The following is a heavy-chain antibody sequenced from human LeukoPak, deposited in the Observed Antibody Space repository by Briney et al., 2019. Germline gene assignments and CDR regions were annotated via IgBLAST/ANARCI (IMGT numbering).Heavy chain of an antibody. Sequence: PSETLSLTCTVSGGSISSYYWSWIRQPPGKGLEWIGYIYYSGSTNYNPSLKSRVTISVDTSKNQFSLKLNSVTAADTAVYYCARDQYYYDSSGYYYDAFDIWGQGTMVTVSS. J-gene: IGHJ3*02. V-gene: IGHV4-59*01. CDR2: IYYSGST. CDR1: GGSISSYY. CDR3: ARDQYYYDSSGYYYDAFDI. D-gene: IGHD3-22*01.